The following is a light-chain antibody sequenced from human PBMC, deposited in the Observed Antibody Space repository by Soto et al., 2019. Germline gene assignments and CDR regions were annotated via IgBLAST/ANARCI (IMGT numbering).Light chain of an antibody. CDR3: AAWDDSLNGVV. J-gene: IGLJ2*01. Sequence: QSVLTQPPAASGTPGQRVTISCSGSNSNIESNYVKWYQQFPGTAPKLLIYSNNQRPSGVPDRFSGSQSGTSASLAISGLQSEDEADYYCAAWDDSLNGVVFGGGTKLTVL. CDR1: NSNIESNY. V-gene: IGLV1-44*01. CDR2: SNN.